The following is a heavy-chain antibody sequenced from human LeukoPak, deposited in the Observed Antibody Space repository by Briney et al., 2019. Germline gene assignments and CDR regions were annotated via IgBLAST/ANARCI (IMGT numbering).Heavy chain of an antibody. CDR3: ARVEALLFDY. V-gene: IGHV3-30-3*01. J-gene: IGHJ4*02. CDR2: ISYDGSNK. CDR1: GFTFSSYA. Sequence: GGSLRLSCAASGFTFSSYAMHWVRQAPGKGLEWVAVISYDGSNKYYADSVKGRFTISRDNSKNTLYLQMNSLRAEDTAVYYCARVEALLFDYWGQGTLVTVSS.